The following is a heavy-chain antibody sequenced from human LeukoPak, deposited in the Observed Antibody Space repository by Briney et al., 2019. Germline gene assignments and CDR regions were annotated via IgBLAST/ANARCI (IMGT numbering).Heavy chain of an antibody. Sequence: GGSLRLSCSASGFTFSSYAMSWVRQAPGEGLEWVSAISGSGGSTYYADSVKGRFTISRDNSKNTLYLQMNSLRAEDTAVYYCAKSPSTGVVVPAVIQLYFDYWGQGTLVTVSS. CDR1: GFTFSSYA. J-gene: IGHJ4*02. V-gene: IGHV3-23*01. D-gene: IGHD2-2*01. CDR2: ISGSGGST. CDR3: AKSPSTGVVVPAVIQLYFDY.